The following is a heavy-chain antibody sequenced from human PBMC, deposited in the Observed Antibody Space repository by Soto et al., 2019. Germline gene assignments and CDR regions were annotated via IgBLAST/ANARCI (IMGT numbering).Heavy chain of an antibody. Sequence: QVQLVQSGAVVKKPGASVKVSCKASGYTFTSYGISWVRQAPGQGLEWMGGISAYNGNTNYAQKLQGRVTMTTDTSTSTAYIEMRSRGSDYASGYYWPRGVGYCSSTSGYEQYYYYGMDVCGQGSTVVVAS. CDR1: GYTFTSYG. J-gene: IGHJ6*02. CDR2: ISAYNGNT. CDR3: PRGVGYCSSTSGYEQYYYYGMDV. D-gene: IGHD2-2*01. V-gene: IGHV1-18*04.